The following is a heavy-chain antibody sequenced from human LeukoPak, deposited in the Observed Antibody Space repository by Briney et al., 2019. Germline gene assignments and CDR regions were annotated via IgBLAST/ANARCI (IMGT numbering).Heavy chain of an antibody. J-gene: IGHJ4*02. CDR2: ISGSGGST. CDR3: AKDTAVAGAYYFDY. CDR1: GFTFSSYA. V-gene: IGHV3-23*01. D-gene: IGHD6-19*01. Sequence: PGGSLRLSCAASGFTFSSYAMSWVRQAPGKGLEWVSAISGSGGSTYYADSVKGRFTISRDNTKNTLYLQMNSLRAGDTAVYYCAKDTAVAGAYYFDYWGQGTLVTVSS.